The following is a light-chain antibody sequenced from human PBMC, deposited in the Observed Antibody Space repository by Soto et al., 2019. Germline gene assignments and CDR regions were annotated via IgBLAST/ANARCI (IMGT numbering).Light chain of an antibody. V-gene: IGKV3-20*01. Sequence: VMTQSPGTLSLSPGERATLSCRASQSVSSRLAWYQQKPGQAPRLLISGAYSRATGIPDRFSGSGSGTDFTPTISRLEPEDFALYYCQHYVERSPITCGQGTRLEIK. CDR2: GAY. J-gene: IGKJ5*01. CDR3: QHYVERSPIT. CDR1: QSVSSR.